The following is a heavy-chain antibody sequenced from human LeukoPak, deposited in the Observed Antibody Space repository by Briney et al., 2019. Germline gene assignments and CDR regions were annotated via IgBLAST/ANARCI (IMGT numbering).Heavy chain of an antibody. CDR3: AREMTTVTALDY. Sequence: GGSLRLSCAASGFTFDDYAMHWVRQAPGKGLEWVSGISWNSGSIGYADSVKGRFTISRDNAKNSLYLQMNSLRAEDTAVYYCAREMTTVTALDYWGQGTLVTVSS. J-gene: IGHJ4*02. D-gene: IGHD4-17*01. CDR2: ISWNSGSI. CDR1: GFTFDDYA. V-gene: IGHV3-9*01.